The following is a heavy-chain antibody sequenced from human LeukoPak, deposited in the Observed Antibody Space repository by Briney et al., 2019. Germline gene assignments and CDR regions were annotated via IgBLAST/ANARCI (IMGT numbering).Heavy chain of an antibody. CDR3: ARRGRAVAGTVGSDY. D-gene: IGHD6-19*01. J-gene: IGHJ4*02. CDR1: GGSVSSGSYY. V-gene: IGHV4-61*01. CDR2: IYYSGST. Sequence: PSETLSLTCTVSGGSVSSGSYYWSWIRQPPGKGLEWIGYIYYSGSTNYNPSLKSRVTISVDTSKNQFSLKLSSVTAADTAVYYCARRGRAVAGTVGSDYRGQGTLVTVSS.